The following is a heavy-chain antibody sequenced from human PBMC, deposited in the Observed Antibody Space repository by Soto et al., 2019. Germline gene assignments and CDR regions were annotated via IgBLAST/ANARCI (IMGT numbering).Heavy chain of an antibody. CDR2: LSYDGNHD. D-gene: IGHD2-8*01. CDR1: GFSFNKFG. V-gene: IGHV3-30*18. Sequence: QIQLVQSGGGVVQPGGSLRLSCTASGFSFNKFGMHWVRQTPGKGLEWVASLSYDGNHDFYADSVTGRLIISRDNSKKTLYLKVNTLTVDDTAVYYCVKERADFVTVPHANSGMDVWGPGTTVTVSS. J-gene: IGHJ6*02. CDR3: VKERADFVTVPHANSGMDV.